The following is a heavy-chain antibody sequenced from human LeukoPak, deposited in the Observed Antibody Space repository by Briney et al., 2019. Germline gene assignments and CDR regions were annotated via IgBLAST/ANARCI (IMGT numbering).Heavy chain of an antibody. D-gene: IGHD2-8*01. Sequence: GASVRVSCKVSGYTLTSLSIHWVRQAPGRGLQWMGALDPKDGEAISPQNFQARVTMTADTSTDTAYMELSSLKSEDTAVYYCATDRYCSNGVCHKTSAFVLWGQGTLVIVSS. J-gene: IGHJ3*01. CDR2: LDPKDGEA. V-gene: IGHV1-24*01. CDR1: GYTLTSLS. CDR3: ATDRYCSNGVCHKTSAFVL.